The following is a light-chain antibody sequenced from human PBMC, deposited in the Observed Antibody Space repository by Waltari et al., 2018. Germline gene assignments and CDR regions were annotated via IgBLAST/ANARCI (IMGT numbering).Light chain of an antibody. V-gene: IGLV1-51*01. Sequence: QSVLTQPPSVSAPPGQKVTISCSGSSSNIGNYLVSWYHQLPGATPKLLIYDNYKRPSGIPDRFSASKSGTSATRDITGLQIGDEADYYCATWDNSLTAVVFGGGTKVTVL. CDR1: SSNIGNYL. CDR2: DNY. CDR3: ATWDNSLTAVV. J-gene: IGLJ2*01.